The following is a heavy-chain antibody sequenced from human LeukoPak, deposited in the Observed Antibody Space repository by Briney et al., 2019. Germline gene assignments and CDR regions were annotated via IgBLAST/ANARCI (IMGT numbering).Heavy chain of an antibody. J-gene: IGHJ6*02. V-gene: IGHV4-59*01. CDR1: GGSISSYY. CDR2: IYYSGST. CDR3: ARGGSSSSSFPYYYYYGMDV. Sequence: PSETLSLTCTVSGGSISSYYWSWIRQPPGKGLEWIGYIYYSGSTNYNPSLKSRVTISVDTSKNQFSLKLSSVTAADTAVYYCARGGSSSSSFPYYYYYGMDVWGQGTTVTVSS. D-gene: IGHD6-6*01.